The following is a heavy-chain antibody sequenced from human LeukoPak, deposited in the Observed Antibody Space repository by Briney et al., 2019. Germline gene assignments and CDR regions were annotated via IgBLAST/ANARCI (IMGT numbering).Heavy chain of an antibody. CDR2: IYYSGST. V-gene: IGHV4-59*01. J-gene: IGHJ4*02. D-gene: IGHD3-16*02. CDR3: ARESRGNYVWGSYRHFDY. Sequence: SETLSLTCTVSGGSISSYYWSWIRQPPGKGLEWIGYIYYSGSTNYNPSLKSRVTISVDTSKNQFSLKLSSVTAADTAVYYCARESRGNYVWGSYRHFDYWGQGTLVTVSS. CDR1: GGSISSYY.